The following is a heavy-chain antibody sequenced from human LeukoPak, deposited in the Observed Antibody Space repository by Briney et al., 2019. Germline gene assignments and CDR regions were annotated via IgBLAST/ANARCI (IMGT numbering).Heavy chain of an antibody. CDR3: ARVTDYGSGSYYFFDY. D-gene: IGHD3-10*01. CDR1: GGSISSGGYY. Sequence: SETLSLTCTVSGGSISSGGYYWSWIRQHPGKGLEWIGYIYYSGSTYYNPSLKSRVTISVDTSKNQFSLKLSSVTAADTAVYYCARVTDYGSGSYYFFDYWGQGTLVTVSS. J-gene: IGHJ4*02. V-gene: IGHV4-31*03. CDR2: IYYSGST.